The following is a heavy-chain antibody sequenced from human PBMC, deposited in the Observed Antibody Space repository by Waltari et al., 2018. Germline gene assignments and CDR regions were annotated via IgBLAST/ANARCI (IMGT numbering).Heavy chain of an antibody. J-gene: IGHJ4*02. Sequence: QVQLQESGPGLVKPSQTLSIPCTVSGGSISSGDYYWSWLRQPPGKGLEWIGYIYYSGSTYYNPSLKSRVTISVDTSKNQFSLKLSSVTAADTAVYYCARSGWSSGWIDYWGQGTLVTVSS. V-gene: IGHV4-30-4*08. CDR2: IYYSGST. CDR3: ARSGWSSGWIDY. CDR1: GGSISSGDYY. D-gene: IGHD6-19*01.